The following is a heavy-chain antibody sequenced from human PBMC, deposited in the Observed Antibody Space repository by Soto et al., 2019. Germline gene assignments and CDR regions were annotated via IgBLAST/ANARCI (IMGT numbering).Heavy chain of an antibody. CDR2: IGSGGST. CDR1: EFTVSSNY. Sequence: GGSLRLSCAASEFTVSSNYFSWVRQAPGKGQEWVSVIGSGGSTYYADSVKGRFTISRDNSKNTLYLQMNSLRAEDTAVYYCAKDDFGSGSYYYYYGMDVWGQGTTVTVSS. V-gene: IGHV3-53*01. J-gene: IGHJ6*02. D-gene: IGHD1-26*01. CDR3: AKDDFGSGSYYYYYGMDV.